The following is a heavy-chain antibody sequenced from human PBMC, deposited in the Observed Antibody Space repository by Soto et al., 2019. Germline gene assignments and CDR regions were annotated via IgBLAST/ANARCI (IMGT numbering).Heavy chain of an antibody. D-gene: IGHD3-10*01. CDR3: ARSKRSSGRPLGMDV. V-gene: IGHV4-30-2*01. CDR2: IYHSGST. J-gene: IGHJ6*02. CDR1: GGSISSGGYS. Sequence: QLQLQESGSGLVKPSQTLSLTCAVSGGSISSGGYSWSWIRQPPGKGLEWIGYIYHSGSTYYNPALKSRVTISVDRSKNQFSLKLSSVTAADTAVYYCARSKRSSGRPLGMDVWGQGTTVTVSS.